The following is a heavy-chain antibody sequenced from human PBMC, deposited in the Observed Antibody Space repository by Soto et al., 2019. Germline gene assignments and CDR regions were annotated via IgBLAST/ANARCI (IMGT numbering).Heavy chain of an antibody. CDR1: DGSISSGDYY. D-gene: IGHD3-22*01. J-gene: IGHJ4*02. Sequence: SETLSLTSTVSDGSISSGDYYWSWIRQPPGKGLEWIGYIYYSGSTYYNPSLKSRVTISVDTSKNQFSLKLSSVTAADTAVYYCARSLGGDYYDSSGYSYWGQGTLVTVSS. CDR3: ARSLGGDYYDSSGYSY. V-gene: IGHV4-30-4*02. CDR2: IYYSGST.